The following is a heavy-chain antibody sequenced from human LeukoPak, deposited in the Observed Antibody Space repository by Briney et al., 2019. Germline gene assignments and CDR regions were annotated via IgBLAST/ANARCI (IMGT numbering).Heavy chain of an antibody. J-gene: IGHJ4*02. Sequence: GRSLRLSCTTSGFAFDDFAMSWVRQPAGKGLEWVGFTRRRAYGGAAEYAASVKGRFIISRDDSKGIAYLQMNSLKTEDTAVYYCSRNGLVDFDYWGQGSRVIVSP. CDR3: SRNGLVDFDY. CDR2: TRRRAYGGAA. CDR1: GFAFDDFA. V-gene: IGHV3-49*04.